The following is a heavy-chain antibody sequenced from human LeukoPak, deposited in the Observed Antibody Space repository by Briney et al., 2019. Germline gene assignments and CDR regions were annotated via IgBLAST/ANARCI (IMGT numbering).Heavy chain of an antibody. CDR3: ARGRYYDSSGNDY. J-gene: IGHJ4*02. CDR1: GYTFTGYY. D-gene: IGHD3-22*01. CDR2: INPNSGGT. Sequence: GASVKVSCKASGYTFTGYYMHWVRQAPGQGLEWVGWINPNSGGTNYAQKFQGRVTITTDESTSTAYMELSSLRSEDTAVYYCARGRYYDSSGNDYWGQGTLVTVSS. V-gene: IGHV1-2*02.